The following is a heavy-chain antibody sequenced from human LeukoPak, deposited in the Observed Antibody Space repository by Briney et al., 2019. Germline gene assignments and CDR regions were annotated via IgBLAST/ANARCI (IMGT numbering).Heavy chain of an antibody. D-gene: IGHD3-10*01. Sequence: ASVKASCKASGYTFTSYGISWVRQAPGQGLEWMGWISAYNGNTNYAQKLQGRVTMTTDTSTSTAYMELRSLRSDDTAVYYCAREIATMVRGGVDYWGQGTLVTVSS. V-gene: IGHV1-18*01. CDR3: AREIATMVRGGVDY. J-gene: IGHJ4*02. CDR2: ISAYNGNT. CDR1: GYTFTSYG.